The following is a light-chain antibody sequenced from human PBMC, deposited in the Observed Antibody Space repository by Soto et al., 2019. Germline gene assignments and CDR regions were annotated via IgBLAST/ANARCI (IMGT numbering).Light chain of an antibody. CDR2: AAS. CDR3: QQYENWPPRT. J-gene: IGKJ1*01. V-gene: IGKV1-39*01. Sequence: DIQITQSPSSLCASVEDRVIITCRASQSISNHLNWYQQKPGKAPKLLIFAASSLQSGVPSRFSGSRSGPDFPLTSSSLQAEDFAVYYWQQYENWPPRTFGHGTKVDIK. CDR1: QSISNH.